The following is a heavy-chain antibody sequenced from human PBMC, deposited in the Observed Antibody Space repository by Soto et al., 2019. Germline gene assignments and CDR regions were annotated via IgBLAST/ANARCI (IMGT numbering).Heavy chain of an antibody. V-gene: IGHV4-39*01. D-gene: IGHD2-2*01. CDR3: ARQDSGGYDSDVRFAY. Sequence: SETLSLTCTVSGGSISSSSYYWGWIRQPPGKGLEWIGNIYYSGITYDNPSLKSRVTMSVDTSKNQFSLKLSSVTAADTAVYYCARQDSGGYDSDVRFAYWGQGTLVTVSS. CDR2: IYYSGIT. CDR1: GGSISSSSYY. J-gene: IGHJ4*02.